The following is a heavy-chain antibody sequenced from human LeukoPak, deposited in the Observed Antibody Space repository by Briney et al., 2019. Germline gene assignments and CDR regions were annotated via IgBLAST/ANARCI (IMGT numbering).Heavy chain of an antibody. J-gene: IGHJ4*02. CDR3: ARVAVPGFDY. Sequence: PSETLSLACAVCGGSYSGYYWSWIRQPPGKGLEWIGEINHSGSTNYNPSLKSRVTISVDTSKNQLSLKLSSVTAADTAVYYCARVAVPGFDYWGQGTLVTVSS. V-gene: IGHV4-34*01. CDR1: GGSYSGYY. D-gene: IGHD6-19*01. CDR2: INHSGST.